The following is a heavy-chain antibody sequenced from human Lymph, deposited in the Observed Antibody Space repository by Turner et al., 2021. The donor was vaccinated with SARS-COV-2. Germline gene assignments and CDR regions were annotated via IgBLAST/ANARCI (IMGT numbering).Heavy chain of an antibody. D-gene: IGHD2-21*02. Sequence: EVQLVESGGGLVKPGGSLRLSCPASGFTLSSYSMNWVRQAPGKGLEWVSSITFTSSYIYYADSVKGRFTISRDNAKNSLYLQMNSLRAEDTAVYYCARGPPDFPYYFDYWGQGTLVTVSS. CDR2: ITFTSSYI. V-gene: IGHV3-21*01. CDR3: ARGPPDFPYYFDY. CDR1: GFTLSSYS. J-gene: IGHJ4*02.